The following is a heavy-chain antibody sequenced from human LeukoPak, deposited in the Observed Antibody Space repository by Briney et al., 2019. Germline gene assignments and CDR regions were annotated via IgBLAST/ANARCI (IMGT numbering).Heavy chain of an antibody. CDR1: GLAFSSYA. CDR3: ADYGVSGVRNNFY. D-gene: IGHD3-3*01. V-gene: IGHV3-23*01. J-gene: IGHJ4*02. CDR2: ISVASNT. Sequence: GGSLRLSCAASGLAFSSYAMSWVRQAPGKGLEWVSTISVASNTFYADSVKGRFTISRDNSRNTVYLQMTRLRADDTAVYYCADYGVSGVRNNFYWGQGTLVTVSS.